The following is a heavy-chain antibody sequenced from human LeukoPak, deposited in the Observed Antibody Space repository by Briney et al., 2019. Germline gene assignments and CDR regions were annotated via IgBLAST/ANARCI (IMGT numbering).Heavy chain of an antibody. Sequence: HPGGSLRLSCAASGFTFSSYGMHWVRQAPGKGLEWVAVIWYDGSNKYYADSVKGRFTISRDNSKNTLYLQMNSLRAEDTAVYYCARLGYCSSTSCFDYWGQGTLVTVSS. CDR1: GFTFSSYG. J-gene: IGHJ4*02. V-gene: IGHV3-33*01. D-gene: IGHD2-2*01. CDR3: ARLGYCSSTSCFDY. CDR2: IWYDGSNK.